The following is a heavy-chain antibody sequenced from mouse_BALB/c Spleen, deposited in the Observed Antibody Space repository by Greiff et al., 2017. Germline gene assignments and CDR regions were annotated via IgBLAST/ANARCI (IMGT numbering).Heavy chain of an antibody. J-gene: IGHJ3*01. CDR3: ASRETAWFAY. D-gene: IGHD3-1*01. CDR1: GYTFTSYW. CDR2: INPSTGYT. V-gene: IGHV1-7*01. Sequence: QVQLQQSGAELAKPGASVKMSCKASGYTFTSYWMHWVKQRPGQGLEWIGYINPSTGYTEYNQKFKDKATLTADKSSSTAYMQLSSLTSEDSAVYYCASRETAWFAYWGQGTLVTVSA.